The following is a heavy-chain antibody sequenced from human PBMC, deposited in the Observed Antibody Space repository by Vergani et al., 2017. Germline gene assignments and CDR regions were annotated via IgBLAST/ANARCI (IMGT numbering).Heavy chain of an antibody. CDR3: ARDLGYCSSTSCSETYYYYGMDV. V-gene: IGHV3-11*01. CDR2: ISSSGSTI. D-gene: IGHD2-2*01. CDR1: GFTFSDYY. J-gene: IGHJ6*02. Sequence: QVQLVESGGGLVKPGGSLRLSCAASGFTFSDYYMSWIRQAPGKGLEWVSYISSSGSTIYYADSVKGRFTISRDNAKNSLYLQMNSLRAEDTAVYYCARDLGYCSSTSCSETYYYYGMDVWGQGTTVTVSS.